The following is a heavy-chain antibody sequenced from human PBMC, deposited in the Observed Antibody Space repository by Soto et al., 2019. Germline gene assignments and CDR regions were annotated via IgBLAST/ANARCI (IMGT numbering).Heavy chain of an antibody. V-gene: IGHV3-43*01. CDR2: ITWDGGST. J-gene: IGHJ4*02. CDR3: AGERGRVMYY. D-gene: IGHD3-10*01. CDR1: GFTFDDYA. Sequence: EVKLVESGGLVVQPGGSLRLSCAASGFTFDDYAMHWVRQTPGKGLEWVSLITWDGGSTFYANSVRGRFTISRDNNKNSLYLQMSSLKTDDSALYYCAGERGRVMYYWGQGTVVSVSS.